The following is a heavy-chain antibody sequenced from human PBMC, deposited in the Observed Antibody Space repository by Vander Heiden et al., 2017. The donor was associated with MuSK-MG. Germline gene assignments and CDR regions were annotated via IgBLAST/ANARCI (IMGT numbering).Heavy chain of an antibody. CDR3: ARGRRLGYCSSTSCRERFPHNMDV. V-gene: IGHV4-34*01. CDR2: INHSGST. D-gene: IGHD2-2*01. J-gene: IGHJ6*03. Sequence: QVQLQQWGAGLLKPSETLSLTCAVYGGSFSGYYWSWIRQPPGKGLEWIGEINHSGSTNYNPSLKSRVTISVDTSKNQFSLKLSSVTAADTAVYYCARGRRLGYCSSTSCRERFPHNMDVWGKGTTVTVSS. CDR1: GGSFSGYY.